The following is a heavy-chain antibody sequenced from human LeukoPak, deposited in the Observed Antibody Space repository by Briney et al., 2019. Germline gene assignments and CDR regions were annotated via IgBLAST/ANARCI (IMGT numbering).Heavy chain of an antibody. D-gene: IGHD6-19*01. Sequence: AASVKVSCKASGGTFSSYAISWVRQAPGQGLEWMGGIIPIFGTANYAQKFQGRVTITADESTSTAYMELSSLRSEDTAVYYCAIGGDSSGWWEYYYMDVWGKGTTVTVSS. V-gene: IGHV1-69*13. J-gene: IGHJ6*03. CDR3: AIGGDSSGWWEYYYMDV. CDR1: GGTFSSYA. CDR2: IIPIFGTA.